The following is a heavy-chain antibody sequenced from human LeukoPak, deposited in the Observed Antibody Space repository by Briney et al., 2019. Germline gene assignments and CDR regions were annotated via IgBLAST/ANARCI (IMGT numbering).Heavy chain of an antibody. J-gene: IGHJ3*02. CDR3: ASSGYRGDAFDI. D-gene: IGHD2-2*02. CDR2: IYYSGST. CDR1: GGSISSGGYY. V-gene: IGHV4-31*03. Sequence: PSETLSLTCTVSGGSISSGGYYWSWIRQHPGKGLEWIGYIYYSGSTYYNPSLKSRVTISVDTSKNQFSLKLSSVTAADTAVYYCASSGYRGDAFDIWAKGQWSPSLQ.